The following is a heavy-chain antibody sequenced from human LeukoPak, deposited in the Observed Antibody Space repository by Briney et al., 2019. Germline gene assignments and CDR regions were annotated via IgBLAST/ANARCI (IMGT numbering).Heavy chain of an antibody. V-gene: IGHV1-3*01. CDR2: INAGNGNT. CDR1: GYTFTSYA. D-gene: IGHD3-10*01. J-gene: IGHJ4*02. CDR3: ARGPQLLWFGELPGPLDY. Sequence: ASVKVSCKASGYTFTSYAMHWVRQAPGQRLEWMGWINAGNGNTKYSQKFQGRVTITRDTSASTAHMELSSLRSEDTAVYYCARGPQLLWFGELPGPLDYWGQGTLVTVSS.